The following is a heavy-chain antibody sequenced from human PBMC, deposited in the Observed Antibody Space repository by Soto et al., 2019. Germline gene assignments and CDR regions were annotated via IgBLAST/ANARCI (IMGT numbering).Heavy chain of an antibody. D-gene: IGHD3-3*01. Sequence: GASVKVSCKASGYTFTSYDINWVRQATGQGLEWMGWMNPNSGNTGYAQKFQGRVTMTRNTSISTAYMELSSLRSEDTAVYYCARRERSLSIFGVAYGYYFDYWGQGTLVTVSS. CDR1: GYTFTSYD. CDR3: ARRERSLSIFGVAYGYYFDY. J-gene: IGHJ4*02. CDR2: MNPNSGNT. V-gene: IGHV1-8*01.